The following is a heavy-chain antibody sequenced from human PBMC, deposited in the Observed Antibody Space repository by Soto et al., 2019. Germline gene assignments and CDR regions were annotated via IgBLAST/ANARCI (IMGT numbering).Heavy chain of an antibody. CDR3: AIHGGSSSAVHPPFDY. V-gene: IGHV1-3*01. CDR1: GYTFTSYA. Sequence: QVQLVQSGAEVKKPGASVKVSCKASGYTFTSYAMHWVRQAPGQRLEWMGWINAGNGNTKYSQKFQGRVTITRDTSASTAYMELSSPRSEDTAVYYCAIHGGSSSAVHPPFDYWGQGTLVTVSS. CDR2: INAGNGNT. D-gene: IGHD6-13*01. J-gene: IGHJ4*02.